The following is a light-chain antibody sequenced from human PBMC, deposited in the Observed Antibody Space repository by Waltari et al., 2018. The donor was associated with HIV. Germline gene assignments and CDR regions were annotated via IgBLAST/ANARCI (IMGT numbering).Light chain of an antibody. J-gene: IGLJ1*01. CDR3: AAWDDSMNGYV. CDR1: SSNIRITT. CDR2: SND. V-gene: IGLV1-44*01. Sequence: QSVLTQPPSASGTPGQRVATPCSGSSSNIRITTSNWYQHLPGTAPKLLIYSNDQRPSGVPDRFSGSKSGTSASLAISGLQSEDEADYYCAAWDDSMNGYVFGTGTKVTVL.